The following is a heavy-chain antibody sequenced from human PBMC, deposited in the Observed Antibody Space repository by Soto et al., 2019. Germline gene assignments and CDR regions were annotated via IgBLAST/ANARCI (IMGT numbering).Heavy chain of an antibody. D-gene: IGHD3-9*01. CDR2: ISPKSGGT. CDR1: GYSFIDYY. Sequence: GXSVKVSCKASGYSFIDYYIHWVRQAPGQGFEWMGRISPKSGGTNYAQKFEGRVTMTWDTSLNTAYMELSSLISDDTAVYYCARPPGYISDWYYFDLWGQGTLVTVSS. V-gene: IGHV1-2*02. CDR3: ARPPGYISDWYYFDL. J-gene: IGHJ4*02.